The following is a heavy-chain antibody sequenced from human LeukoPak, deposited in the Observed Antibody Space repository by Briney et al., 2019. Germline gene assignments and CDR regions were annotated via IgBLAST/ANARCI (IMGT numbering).Heavy chain of an antibody. D-gene: IGHD3-10*01. CDR1: GFTFSSYG. Sequence: GSLRLSCAASGFTFSSYGMSWVRQAPGKGLECIGSIYYSGSSYYNPSLKSRVTISVDTSKNQFSLKLSSVTAADTAVYYCARSGWFGEASMLWGQGTLVTVSS. CDR2: IYYSGSS. CDR3: ARSGWFGEASML. J-gene: IGHJ4*02. V-gene: IGHV4-39*01.